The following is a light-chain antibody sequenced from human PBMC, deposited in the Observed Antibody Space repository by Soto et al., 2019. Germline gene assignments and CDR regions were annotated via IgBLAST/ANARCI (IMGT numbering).Light chain of an antibody. CDR1: QSVSNSY. Sequence: ENVLTQSPGTLSLSPGERATLSCRASQSVSNSYLAWDQQKPGQAPRLLIYGASSRATGISGRFSGSGSGTDFALTISRLEPDDFAVYYCQQYNSLPQMYTFGQGTKLEI. J-gene: IGKJ2*01. CDR2: GAS. V-gene: IGKV3-20*01. CDR3: QQYNSLPQMYT.